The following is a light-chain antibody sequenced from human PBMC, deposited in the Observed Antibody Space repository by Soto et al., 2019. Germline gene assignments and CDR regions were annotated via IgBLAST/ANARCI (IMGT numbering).Light chain of an antibody. CDR3: AAWDSSLSAVV. V-gene: IGLV1-51*01. J-gene: IGLJ2*01. Sequence: QSVLTQPPSVSAAPGQKVTISCSGSSSNIGSSYVSWYQQLPGAAPKIFIYDNNKHPSGTPDRVSGSKSGTSATLGITGLQTGDEADYYCAAWDSSLSAVVFGGGTKLTVL. CDR2: DNN. CDR1: SSNIGSSY.